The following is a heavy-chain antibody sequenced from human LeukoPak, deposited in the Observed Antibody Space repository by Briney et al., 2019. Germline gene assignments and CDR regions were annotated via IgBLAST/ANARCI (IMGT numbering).Heavy chain of an antibody. CDR1: GYTFTGYY. V-gene: IGHV1-2*02. J-gene: IGHJ4*02. Sequence: APVKVSCEASGYTFTGYYMHWVRQAPGQGLEWMGWINPNSGGTNYAQKFQGRVTMTRDTSISTAYMELSRLRSDDTAVYYCARVEPYYDSSGYYSPGEYYFDFWGQGTLVTVSS. CDR2: INPNSGGT. CDR3: ARVEPYYDSSGYYSPGEYYFDF. D-gene: IGHD3-22*01.